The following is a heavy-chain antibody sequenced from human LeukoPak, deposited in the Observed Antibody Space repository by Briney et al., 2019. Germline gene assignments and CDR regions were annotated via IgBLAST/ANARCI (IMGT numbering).Heavy chain of an antibody. CDR2: IWYDGSNK. V-gene: IGHV3-30*02. J-gene: IGHJ4*02. Sequence: PGGSLRLFCATSGFTFSNYGMPWVRQAPGKGLEWVAFIWYDGSNKYYADPVKGRFTISRDNSNNTLYLQMNSLKAEDTAVYYCAKVLAVTSYGAKSVFDHWGQGTLVTVSS. CDR3: AKVLAVTSYGAKSVFDH. CDR1: GFTFSNYG. D-gene: IGHD4-23*01.